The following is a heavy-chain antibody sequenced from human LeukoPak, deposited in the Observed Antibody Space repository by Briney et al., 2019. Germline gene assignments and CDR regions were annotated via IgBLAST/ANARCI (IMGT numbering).Heavy chain of an antibody. CDR2: IKSKTDGGTT. CDR1: GFTFSNAW. Sequence: GGSLRLSSAASGFTFSNAWMCWVRQAPREGRERVGRIKSKTDGGTTDYAAPVKGRFTISRDDSKNTLYLQMNSLKTEDTAVYYCTTVKRHCSSTSCYGYAFDIWGQGTMVTVSS. J-gene: IGHJ3*02. D-gene: IGHD2-2*01. V-gene: IGHV3-15*01. CDR3: TTVKRHCSSTSCYGYAFDI.